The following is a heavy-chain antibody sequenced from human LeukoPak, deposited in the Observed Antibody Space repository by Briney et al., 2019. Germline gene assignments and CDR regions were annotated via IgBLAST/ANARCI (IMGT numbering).Heavy chain of an antibody. D-gene: IGHD3-10*01. CDR2: MFHTVNT. CDR1: GDSISSSDYY. Sequence: SETLSLTCSVSGDSISSSDYYWGWIRQPPGKGLEWIGSMFHTVNTYYNPSLKSRVTISVDTSKSQFSLKLSSVTAADTAVYYCARHLYYGSGALLGFDPWGQGTLVTVSS. J-gene: IGHJ5*02. CDR3: ARHLYYGSGALLGFDP. V-gene: IGHV4-39*01.